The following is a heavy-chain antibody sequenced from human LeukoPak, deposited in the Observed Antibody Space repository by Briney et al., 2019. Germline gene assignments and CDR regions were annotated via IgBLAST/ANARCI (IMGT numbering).Heavy chain of an antibody. CDR2: IYYSGST. J-gene: IGHJ4*02. CDR3: ARGGTVLRYFDWLLNGPPHYFDY. Sequence: PSETLSLTCTVSGDSISSSRSYWGWIRQPPGKGLEWIGSIYYSGSTNYNPSLKSRVTISVDTSKNQFSLKLSSVTAADTAVYYCARGGTVLRYFDWLLNGPPHYFDYWGQGTLVTVSS. D-gene: IGHD3-9*01. CDR1: GDSISSSRSY. V-gene: IGHV4-39*07.